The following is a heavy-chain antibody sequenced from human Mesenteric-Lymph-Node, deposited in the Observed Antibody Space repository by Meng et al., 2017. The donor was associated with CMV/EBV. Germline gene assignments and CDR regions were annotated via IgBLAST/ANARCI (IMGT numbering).Heavy chain of an antibody. V-gene: IGHV3-21*01. CDR2: ISSSSSYI. J-gene: IGHJ4*02. D-gene: IGHD2-2*01. Sequence: GESLKISCAASGFTFSDYGMHWVRQAPGKGLEWVSSISSSSSYIYYADSVKGRFTISRDNAKNSLYLQMNSLRAEDTAVYYCASSSSYCSSTSCYDYWGQGTLVTVSS. CDR3: ASSSSYCSSTSCYDY. CDR1: GFTFSDYG.